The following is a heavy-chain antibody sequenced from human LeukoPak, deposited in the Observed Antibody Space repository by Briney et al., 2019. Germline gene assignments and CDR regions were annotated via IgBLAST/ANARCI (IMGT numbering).Heavy chain of an antibody. Sequence: GGSLRLSCAASGFTFSSYAMHWVRQAPGKGLEWVAVISYDGSNKYYADSVKGRFTISRDNSKNTLYLQMNSLRAEDTAVYYCARGWRWRRLGGGSYYYDSSGYYYDYWGQGTLVTVSS. D-gene: IGHD3-22*01. V-gene: IGHV3-30-3*01. J-gene: IGHJ4*02. CDR3: ARGWRWRRLGGGSYYYDSSGYYYDY. CDR1: GFTFSSYA. CDR2: ISYDGSNK.